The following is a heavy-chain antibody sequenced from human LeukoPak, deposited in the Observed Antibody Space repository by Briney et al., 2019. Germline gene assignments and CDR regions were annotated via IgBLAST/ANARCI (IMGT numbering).Heavy chain of an antibody. J-gene: IGHJ4*02. CDR2: IYYSGST. CDR3: AGSDSGGYYNEY. CDR1: GGSIGKYY. Sequence: SETLYLTCNMSGGSIGKYYWSWIRQSPGEGLEWIGNIYYSGSTNYNPSLESRVTISVDTSKNEFSLKMSSVTTADTAVYYCAGSDSGGYYNEYWGQGALVTVSA. V-gene: IGHV4-59*01. D-gene: IGHD3-22*01.